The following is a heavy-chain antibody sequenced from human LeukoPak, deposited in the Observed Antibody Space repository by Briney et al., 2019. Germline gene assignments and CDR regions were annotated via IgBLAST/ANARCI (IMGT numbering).Heavy chain of an antibody. J-gene: IGHJ6*02. CDR2: IVVGSGNT. CDR1: GFTFTSSA. CDR3: ATNVAATGYYYGMDV. Sequence: SVKVSCKASGFTFTSSAMQWVRHARGQRLEWIGWIVVGSGNTNYAQKFQERVTITRDMSTSTAYMELSSLRSEDTAVYYCATNVAATGYYYGMDVWGQGTTVTVSS. V-gene: IGHV1-58*02. D-gene: IGHD2-15*01.